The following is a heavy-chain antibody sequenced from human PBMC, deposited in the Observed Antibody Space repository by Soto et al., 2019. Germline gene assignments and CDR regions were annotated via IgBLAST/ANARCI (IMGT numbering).Heavy chain of an antibody. J-gene: IGHJ4*02. CDR1: GGIFSSNT. CDR2: IIPLFGTA. D-gene: IGHD2-21*02. V-gene: IGHV1-69*06. Sequence: QVYLVQSGAEVKKPGSSVKISCKASGGIFSSNTINWVRQAAGQGLEWMGGIIPLFGTANYAEKFQGRVTITADKSTKTEYMELTSLRSEDTACYYCASKAACGGDCYAFDSWGQVTLVTVSS. CDR3: ASKAACGGDCYAFDS.